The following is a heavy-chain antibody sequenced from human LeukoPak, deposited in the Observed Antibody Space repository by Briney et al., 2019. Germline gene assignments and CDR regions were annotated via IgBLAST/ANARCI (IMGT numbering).Heavy chain of an antibody. D-gene: IGHD5-12*01. CDR3: AGFPGYSYGDLSYYGLRV. V-gene: IGHV3-11*01. Sequence: GGSLRLSCEASTSNFNYYYMNWIRQVPGKGLEWLSYISDNGKTISYADSVKGRFTISRDNAGKSLFLQMNSLRVEDTAVYFCAGFPGYSYGDLSYYGLRVWGQGTTVTVSS. CDR2: ISDNGKTI. J-gene: IGHJ6*02. CDR1: TSNFNYYY.